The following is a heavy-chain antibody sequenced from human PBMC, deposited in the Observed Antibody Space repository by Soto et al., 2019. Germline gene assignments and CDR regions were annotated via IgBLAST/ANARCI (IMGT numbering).Heavy chain of an antibody. D-gene: IGHD1-26*01. V-gene: IGHV3-64D*08. CDR1: GFTFSSYP. Sequence: GGSLRLSCSASGFTFSSYPMHWVRQAPGKGLEYVSAISSNGGSTYYADSVKGRFTISRDNSKNTLYLQMSSLRAEDTAVYYCVKDLVGATLFPRYYFDYWGQGTLVTISS. CDR2: ISSNGGST. CDR3: VKDLVGATLFPRYYFDY. J-gene: IGHJ4*02.